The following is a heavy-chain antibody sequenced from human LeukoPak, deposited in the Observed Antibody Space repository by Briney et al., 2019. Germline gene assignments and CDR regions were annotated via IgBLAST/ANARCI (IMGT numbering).Heavy chain of an antibody. CDR2: IKEDGSEK. V-gene: IGHV3-7*03. Sequence: GGSLRLSCAASGFTFSIYWMSWVRQAPGKGLEWVATIKEDGSEKYYVDSVKGRFTISRDNAKNSLYLQMNSLRAEDTAVYYCAKGDCSSTSCYAFDYWGQGTLVTVSS. CDR3: AKGDCSSTSCYAFDY. J-gene: IGHJ4*02. CDR1: GFTFSIYW. D-gene: IGHD2-2*01.